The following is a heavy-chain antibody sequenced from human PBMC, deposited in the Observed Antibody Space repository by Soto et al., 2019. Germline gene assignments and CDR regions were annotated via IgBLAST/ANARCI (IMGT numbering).Heavy chain of an antibody. CDR3: ARDGSAAGTGDDAFDI. J-gene: IGHJ3*02. CDR1: GFTFSSYW. V-gene: IGHV3-7*01. Sequence: GGSLRLSCAASGFTFSSYWMSWVRQAPGKGLEWVANIKQDGSEKYYVDSVKGRFTISRDNAKNSLYLQMNSLRAEDTAVYYCARDGSAAGTGDDAFDIWGQGTMVTVSS. D-gene: IGHD6-13*01. CDR2: IKQDGSEK.